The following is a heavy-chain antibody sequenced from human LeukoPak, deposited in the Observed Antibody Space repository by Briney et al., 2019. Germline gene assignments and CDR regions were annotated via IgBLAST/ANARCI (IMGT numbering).Heavy chain of an antibody. CDR2: ITSSSSFT. D-gene: IGHD6-19*01. Sequence: GGSLTVSCAASGFTFSTYTMSWVRQAPGKGLDWVSSITSSSSFTYYADSVKGRFTISRDNSKNTLYLQMNSLRAEDTAVYYCARGSWFDPWGQGTLVTVSS. CDR3: ARGSWFDP. CDR1: GFTFSTYT. V-gene: IGHV3-21*01. J-gene: IGHJ5*02.